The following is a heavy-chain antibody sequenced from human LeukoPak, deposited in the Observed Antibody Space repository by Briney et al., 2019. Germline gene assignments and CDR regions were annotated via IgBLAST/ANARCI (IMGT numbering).Heavy chain of an antibody. J-gene: IGHJ4*02. CDR2: ISSSSSYI. Sequence: PGGSLRLSCAASGFTFSSYSMNWVRQAPGKGLEWVSCISSSSSYIYYADSVKGRFTISRDNAKNSLYLQMNSLRAEDTAVYYCARGNLYGSGSYYFTYWGQGTLVTVSS. CDR1: GFTFSSYS. CDR3: ARGNLYGSGSYYFTY. D-gene: IGHD3-10*01. V-gene: IGHV3-21*01.